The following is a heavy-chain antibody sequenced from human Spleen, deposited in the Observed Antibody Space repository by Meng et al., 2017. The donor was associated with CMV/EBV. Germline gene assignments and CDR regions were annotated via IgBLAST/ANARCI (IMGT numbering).Heavy chain of an antibody. J-gene: IGHJ4*02. D-gene: IGHD6-19*01. Sequence: GGSLRLSCAASGFVFNKYWMSWVRQVPGKGLEWVANIKDDGSEKYYAESVEGRFCVSRDNAKKLMYLQMNSLRVDDTALYYCASGRNIAVLWGQGSLVTVSS. CDR3: ASGRNIAVL. CDR1: GFVFNKYW. V-gene: IGHV3-7*01. CDR2: IKDDGSEK.